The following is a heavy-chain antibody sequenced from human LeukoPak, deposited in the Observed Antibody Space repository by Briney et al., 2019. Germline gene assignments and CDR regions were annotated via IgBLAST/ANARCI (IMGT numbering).Heavy chain of an antibody. CDR3: AGSGGLSNQGAVFDY. J-gene: IGHJ4*02. D-gene: IGHD3-10*01. CDR1: GDSITNHY. V-gene: IGHV4-59*11. CDR2: IYYSGSI. Sequence: SETLFLTCIVSGDSITNHYWSLIRRPPGKGLEWIGYIYYSGSINYNPSLKSRVTISVDTSRNQFSMKLNSVTAADTAVYYCAGSGGLSNQGAVFDYWGQGTLVTVSS.